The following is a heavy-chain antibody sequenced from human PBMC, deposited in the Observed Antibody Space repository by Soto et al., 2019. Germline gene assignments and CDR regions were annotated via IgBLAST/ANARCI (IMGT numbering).Heavy chain of an antibody. CDR1: GYTFARYP. V-gene: IGHV1-3*01. D-gene: IGHD4-17*01. J-gene: IGHJ4*02. Sequence: ASVKVSCKASGYTFARYPIQWVRQAPGQRLEWMGWINAADGNTKYSQKFQGRVTITRDTSASTAYMELSSLRSEDTAVYYCARSDGPLGDYWGQGTLVTVSS. CDR2: INAADGNT. CDR3: ARSDGPLGDY.